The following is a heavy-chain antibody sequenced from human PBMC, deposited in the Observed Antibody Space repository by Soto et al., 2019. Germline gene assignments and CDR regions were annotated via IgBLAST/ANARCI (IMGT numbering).Heavy chain of an antibody. V-gene: IGHV4-59*08. CDR1: GGSISSYY. J-gene: IGHJ4*02. D-gene: IGHD5-12*01. CDR2: IYYSGST. Sequence: PSETLSLTCTVSGGSISSYYWSWIRQPPGKGLEWIGYIYYSGSTNYNPSLKSRVTISVDTSKNQFSLKLSSVTAADMAVYYCARHPHCGYSSFDHWGQGTLVTVSS. CDR3: ARHPHCGYSSFDH.